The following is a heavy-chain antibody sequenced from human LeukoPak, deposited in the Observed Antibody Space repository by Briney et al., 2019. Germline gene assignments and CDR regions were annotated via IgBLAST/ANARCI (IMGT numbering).Heavy chain of an antibody. V-gene: IGHV4-59*01. CDR2: IYYSGYT. J-gene: IGHJ4*02. CDR1: GGSITSYY. Sequence: SETLSLTCTVSGGSITSYYWSWIRQPPGKGLEWIGYIYYSGYTNYNPSLKSRVTISVDTSKNQPSLKVSSVTAADTAVYYCARGLGGSSSGHLDYWGQGTLVTVSS. D-gene: IGHD1-26*01. CDR3: ARGLGGSSSGHLDY.